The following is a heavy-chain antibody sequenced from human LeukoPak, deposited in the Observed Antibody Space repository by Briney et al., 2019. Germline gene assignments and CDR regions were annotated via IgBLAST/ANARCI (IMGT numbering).Heavy chain of an antibody. J-gene: IGHJ4*02. Sequence: GGSLRLSCAASGFTFSSYSMNWVRQAPGKGLEWVSYISSSSSTIYYADSVKGRFTISRDNAKNTLYLQMNSLRAEDTAVYYCARDPSSGWPHFDYWGQGTLVTVSS. CDR1: GFTFSSYS. V-gene: IGHV3-48*01. CDR2: ISSSSSTI. D-gene: IGHD6-19*01. CDR3: ARDPSSGWPHFDY.